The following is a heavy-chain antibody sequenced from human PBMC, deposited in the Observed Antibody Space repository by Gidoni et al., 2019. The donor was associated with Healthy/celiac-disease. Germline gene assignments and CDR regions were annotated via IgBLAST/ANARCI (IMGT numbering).Heavy chain of an antibody. CDR3: ARGRHNWYFDL. J-gene: IGHJ2*01. Sequence: QVQLQQWGAGLLTPSETLSLTCAVYGGSFSGYYWSWIRQPPGKVLEWIGEINHSGSTNYNPSLKSRVTISVDTSKNQFSLKLSSVTAADTAVYYCARGRHNWYFDLWGRGTLVTVSS. V-gene: IGHV4-34*01. CDR2: INHSGST. CDR1: GGSFSGYY.